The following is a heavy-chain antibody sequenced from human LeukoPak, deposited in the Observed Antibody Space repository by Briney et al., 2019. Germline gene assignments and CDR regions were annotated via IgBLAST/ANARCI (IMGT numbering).Heavy chain of an antibody. J-gene: IGHJ6*02. CDR3: ARVPQESYCSGGTCYHHYYGMDV. CDR1: GGSISRSDYY. D-gene: IGHD2-15*01. Sequence: SETLSLTCTVSGGSISRSDYYWSWIRQPPGKGLEWIGYIYYSGSTYYNPSLKSRVTISVDTSKNQFSLKLSSVTATDTAVYYCARVPQESYCSGGTCYHHYYGMDVWGQGTTVTVSS. CDR2: IYYSGST. V-gene: IGHV4-30-4*02.